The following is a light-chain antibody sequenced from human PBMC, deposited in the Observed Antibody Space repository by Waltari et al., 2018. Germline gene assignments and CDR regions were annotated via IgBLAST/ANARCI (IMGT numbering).Light chain of an antibody. Sequence: QLVLTQSPSASASLGASVKLTCTLSSGHINNVIAWLQQRPEKGPRYLMKVNSDGSHNKGVGIPDRFSGSSSGAERYLTISSLQSEDEADYYCQTGGHGTWVFGGGTRLTVL. CDR1: SGHINNV. CDR2: VNSDGSH. CDR3: QTGGHGTWV. V-gene: IGLV4-69*01. J-gene: IGLJ2*01.